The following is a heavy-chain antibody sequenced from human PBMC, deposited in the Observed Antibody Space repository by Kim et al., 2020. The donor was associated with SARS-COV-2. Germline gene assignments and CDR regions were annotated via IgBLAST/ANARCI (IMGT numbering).Heavy chain of an antibody. CDR1: GFTFSSYA. CDR2: VSGSGGST. D-gene: IGHD1-1*01. V-gene: IGHV3-23*01. CDR3: TRGESHNWSFFDY. Sequence: GGSLRLSCAASGFTFSSYAMSWVRQAPGKGPEWVSLVSGSGGSTYHADSVKGRFAISRDNSKKTLYLQMNSLRAEDTALYYCTRGESHNWSFFDYWGQGTVVTVSS. J-gene: IGHJ4*02.